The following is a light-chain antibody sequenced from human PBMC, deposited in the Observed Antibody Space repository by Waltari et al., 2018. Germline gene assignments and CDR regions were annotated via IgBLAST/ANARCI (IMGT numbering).Light chain of an antibody. CDR2: QVS. V-gene: IGLV2-14*01. CDR1: SSDIYAYNF. CDR3: SSYTSSNTYV. J-gene: IGLJ1*01. Sequence: QSALTQPASVSGSPGQSITISCTGTSSDIYAYNFVSWYQQHPGKAPQFIIYQVSNRPSGVVYCFSGARSGNTASLTISGLQAEDEADYYCSSYTSSNTYVFGTGTKVTVL.